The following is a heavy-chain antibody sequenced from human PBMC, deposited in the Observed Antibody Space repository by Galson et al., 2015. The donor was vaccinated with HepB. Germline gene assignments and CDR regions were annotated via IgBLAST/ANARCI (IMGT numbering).Heavy chain of an antibody. Sequence: SLRLSCAASGLTFSSYAMSWVRQAPGKGLEWVSAISGSGGSTYYADSVKGRFTISRDNSKNTLYLQMNSLRAEDTALYYCAKDSGGVIVATTGFDYWGQGTLVTVSS. J-gene: IGHJ4*02. CDR3: AKDSGGVIVATTGFDY. CDR1: GLTFSSYA. CDR2: ISGSGGST. V-gene: IGHV3-23*01. D-gene: IGHD5-12*01.